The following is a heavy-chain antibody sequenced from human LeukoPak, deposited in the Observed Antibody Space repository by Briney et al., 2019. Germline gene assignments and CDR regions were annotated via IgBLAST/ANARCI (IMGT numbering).Heavy chain of an antibody. CDR3: ARGVRSGWKDY. CDR2: INHSGST. V-gene: IGHV4-34*01. Sequence: SETLSLTCAVYGGSISGYYWSWIRQTPGKGLEWIGEINHSGSTNYDPSLKSRVTISVDTSKNQFSLKLSSVTAADTAVYYCARGVRSGWKDYWGQGTLVTVSS. J-gene: IGHJ4*02. D-gene: IGHD6-19*01. CDR1: GGSISGYY.